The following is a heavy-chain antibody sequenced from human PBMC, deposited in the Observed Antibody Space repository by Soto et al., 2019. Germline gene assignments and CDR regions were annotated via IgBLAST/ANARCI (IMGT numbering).Heavy chain of an antibody. CDR1: GGSISSYY. CDR2: IHHTGST. D-gene: IGHD3-22*01. V-gene: IGHV4-59*01. Sequence: SSETLSLTCTVSGGSISSYYWSWIRQPPGKGLEWIGFIHHTGSTTYNPSLKSRITMSMDTSKKQFSLNLSSVTAADTAVYYCGRGVGSSRGTSFDYWGQGALVTVSS. J-gene: IGHJ4*02. CDR3: GRGVGSSRGTSFDY.